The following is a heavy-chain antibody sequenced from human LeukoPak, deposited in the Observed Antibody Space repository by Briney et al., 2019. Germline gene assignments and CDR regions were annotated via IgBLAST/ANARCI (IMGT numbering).Heavy chain of an antibody. V-gene: IGHV3-48*03. Sequence: GGSLRLSCVASGFYLSTYEMNWVSQAPGKGLEWIADITISGHTKNYADSVKGRFSISRDNARTSLYLQMHRLRVEDTGVYYCARGDPHADLWGQGALVTVSS. D-gene: IGHD5-24*01. J-gene: IGHJ5*02. CDR3: ARGDPHADL. CDR2: ITISGHTK. CDR1: GFYLSTYE.